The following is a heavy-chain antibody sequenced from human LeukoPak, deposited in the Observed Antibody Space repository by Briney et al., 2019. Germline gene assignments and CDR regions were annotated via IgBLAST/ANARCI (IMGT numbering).Heavy chain of an antibody. D-gene: IGHD3-22*01. CDR2: IYYSGST. CDR3: ARDDSGAFDI. CDR1: GGSISSSSYY. J-gene: IGHJ3*02. Sequence: PSETLSLTCTVSGGSISSSSYYWGWIRQPPGKGLEWIGSIYYSGSTYYNPSLKSRVTISVDTSKNQFSLKLSSVTAADTAVYYCARDDSGAFDIWGQGTMVTVSS. V-gene: IGHV4-39*07.